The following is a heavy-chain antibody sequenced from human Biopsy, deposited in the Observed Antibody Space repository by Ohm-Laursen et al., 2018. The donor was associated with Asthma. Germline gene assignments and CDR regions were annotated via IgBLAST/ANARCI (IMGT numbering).Heavy chain of an antibody. J-gene: IGHJ3*02. V-gene: IGHV1-3*01. CDR3: ARTYYDFLTGQVNDAFDM. CDR1: GYTLINYA. CDR2: INAGNGNT. Sequence: VASVKVSCKASGYTLINYAIHWVRQAPGQRLEWMGWINAGNGNTKYSQKFQGRVTISRDTSASTAYMDLSSLRSEDTAVYYCARTYYDFLTGQVNDAFDMWGQGTMVTVSS. D-gene: IGHD3-9*01.